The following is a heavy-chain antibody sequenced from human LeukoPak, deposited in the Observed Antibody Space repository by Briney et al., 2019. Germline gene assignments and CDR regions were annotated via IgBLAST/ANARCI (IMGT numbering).Heavy chain of an antibody. CDR3: ARHSLPGTTPFDY. V-gene: IGHV1-46*01. D-gene: IGHD1-1*01. CDR2: INPSGGST. CDR1: GYTFTGYY. Sequence: GASVKVSCKASGYTFTGYYIHWVRQAPGQGLEWVGIINPSGGSTTYAQKFQGRVSMTRDTSTSTVYMELSSLESDDTALYYCARHSLPGTTPFDYWGQGTLVTVSS. J-gene: IGHJ4*02.